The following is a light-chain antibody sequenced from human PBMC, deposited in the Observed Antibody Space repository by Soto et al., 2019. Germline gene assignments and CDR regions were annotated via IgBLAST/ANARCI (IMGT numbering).Light chain of an antibody. V-gene: IGKV1-6*01. J-gene: IGKJ1*01. CDR1: QGIRYD. CDR2: GAS. CDR3: LQDYNYPRT. Sequence: AIQMTQSPSSLSASVGDRVTITCRASQGIRYDLAWYQQKPGKAPTLLIYGASTLQSGVPSRFSGSGSGTDFTLTISSLQPEDFATYYCLQDYNYPRTFGQGTKV.